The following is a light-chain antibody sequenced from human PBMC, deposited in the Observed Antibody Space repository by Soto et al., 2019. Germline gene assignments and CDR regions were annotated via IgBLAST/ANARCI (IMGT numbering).Light chain of an antibody. CDR1: SSDAVSNNL. CDR3: CSYAGSSTVA. Sequence: QSALNQPASVSGSPGQSITISCTGTSSDAVSNNLVSWYQQHPGKAPKLIIYEVTKRPSGISNRFSGSTSGNTASLTISGLQAEDEADYYCCSYAGSSTVAFGGGTKLTV. CDR2: EVT. V-gene: IGLV2-23*02. J-gene: IGLJ2*01.